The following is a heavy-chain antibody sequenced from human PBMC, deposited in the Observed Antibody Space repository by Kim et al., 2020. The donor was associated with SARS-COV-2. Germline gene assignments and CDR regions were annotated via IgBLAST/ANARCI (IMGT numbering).Heavy chain of an antibody. V-gene: IGHV4-61*01. J-gene: IGHJ4*02. CDR1: GGSVNSGSYF. CDR3: GRVCYASSIIDY. Sequence: SETLSLTCTVSGGSVNSGSYFWTWIRQPPGKGLEWMGYIYYNGGTNYNPSLKSRVTISIDTSKNQFSLILNSVTAADTAVYFCGRVCYASSIIDYWGQGT. CDR2: IYYNGGT. D-gene: IGHD3-16*01.